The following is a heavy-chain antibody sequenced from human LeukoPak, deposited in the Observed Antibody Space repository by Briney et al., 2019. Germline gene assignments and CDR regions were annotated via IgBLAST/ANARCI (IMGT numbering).Heavy chain of an antibody. Sequence: PGGSLRLSCAASGFTFSSYSMNWVRQAPGKGLEWVSSISSSSSYIYYADSVKGRFTISRDNAKNSLYLQMNSLRAEDTAVYYCARDGPIRGADTIDYWGQGTLVTVPS. CDR3: ARDGPIRGADTIDY. J-gene: IGHJ4*02. V-gene: IGHV3-21*01. CDR2: ISSSSSYI. D-gene: IGHD3-10*01. CDR1: GFTFSSYS.